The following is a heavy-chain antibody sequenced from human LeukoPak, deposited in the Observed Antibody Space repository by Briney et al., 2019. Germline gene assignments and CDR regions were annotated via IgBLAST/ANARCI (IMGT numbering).Heavy chain of an antibody. J-gene: IGHJ4*02. CDR1: GFTFSNYW. CDR3: ARASDPWLQLN. Sequence: PGRALRLSCAASGFTFSNYWMIWLRQAPGKGLEWVGNIKQDGSEKRYADSVRGRFSISRDNAQTSLYLQMNSLRAEDTAVYYCARASDPWLQLNWGQGTLVTVSS. CDR2: IKQDGSEK. V-gene: IGHV3-7*05. D-gene: IGHD5-24*01.